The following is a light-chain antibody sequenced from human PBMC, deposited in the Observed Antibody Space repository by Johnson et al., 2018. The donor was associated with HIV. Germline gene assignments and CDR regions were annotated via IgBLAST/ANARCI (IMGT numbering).Light chain of an antibody. CDR3: ATWDRSLMAGGV. J-gene: IGLJ1*01. V-gene: IGLV1-51*01. CDR1: SSNIGNNY. Sequence: QSVLTQPPSVSAAPGQKVTISCSGSSSNIGNNYVSWYQQLPGTAPKLLIYDNTKRPSGVPDRFSGSKSGSSATLGITGLQTGDEADYYCATWDRSLMAGGVFGTGTKVTVL. CDR2: DNT.